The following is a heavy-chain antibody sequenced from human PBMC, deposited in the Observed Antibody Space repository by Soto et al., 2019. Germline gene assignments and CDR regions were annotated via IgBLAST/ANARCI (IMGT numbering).Heavy chain of an antibody. Sequence: QVQLVESGGGVVQPGRSLRLSCEASGFTFRSYGMHWVRQAPGKGLEWVAVISYDGREIHYVDSVKGRFTISRDNSKDTLYLQMNSLRGEDTAVYFCANGKDGVSYYYGMDVWGPGTTVAVSS. CDR2: ISYDGREI. CDR3: ANGKDGVSYYYGMDV. J-gene: IGHJ6*02. CDR1: GFTFRSYG. V-gene: IGHV3-30*18. D-gene: IGHD3-10*01.